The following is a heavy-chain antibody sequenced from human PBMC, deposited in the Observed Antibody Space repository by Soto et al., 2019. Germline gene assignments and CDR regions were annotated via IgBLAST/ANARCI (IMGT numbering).Heavy chain of an antibody. J-gene: IGHJ4*02. D-gene: IGHD4-17*01. V-gene: IGHV3-23*01. CDR1: GFTFSSYG. Sequence: HPGGSLRLSCAASGFTFSSYGMHWVRQAPGKGLEWVSGTSGSGGRTYYADSVKGRFTISRDNSEHTLYLQMNSLRTEDTAVYYCAKDGTVTPYYFHYWGQGTPVTVSS. CDR3: AKDGTVTPYYFHY. CDR2: TSGSGGRT.